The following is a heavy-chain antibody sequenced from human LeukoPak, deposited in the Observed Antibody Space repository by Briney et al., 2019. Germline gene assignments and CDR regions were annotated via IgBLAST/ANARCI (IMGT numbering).Heavy chain of an antibody. J-gene: IGHJ6*03. CDR3: ARTGYCSGGSCYHYYYYYMDV. CDR2: IYTSGST. CDR1: GGSISSYY. V-gene: IGHV4-4*07. Sequence: PSETLSLTCTVSGGSISSYYWSWIRQPAGKGLEWIGRIYTSGSTNYNPSLQSRVTISVDTSKNQFSLKLSSLTAADTAVYYCARTGYCSGGSCYHYYYYYMDVWGKGTAVTISS. D-gene: IGHD2-15*01.